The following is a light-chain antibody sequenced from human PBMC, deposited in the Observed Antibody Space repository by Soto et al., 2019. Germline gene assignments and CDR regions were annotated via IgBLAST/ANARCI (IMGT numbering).Light chain of an antibody. J-gene: IGKJ3*01. CDR1: QSVSSY. CDR2: DTS. V-gene: IGKV3-11*01. CDR3: QQRSNWPLT. Sequence: EIVLTQSPATLSLSPGGRATLSCRASQSVSSYLAWYQHKPGQAPRLLIYDTSNRAAGIPARFSGSGSGTDFTLTISSLEPEDFAVYYWQQRSNWPLTFGPGTKVDIK.